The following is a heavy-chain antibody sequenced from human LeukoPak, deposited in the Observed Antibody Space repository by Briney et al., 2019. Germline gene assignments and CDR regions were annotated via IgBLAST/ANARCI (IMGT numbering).Heavy chain of an antibody. J-gene: IGHJ5*02. CDR3: ATVWRTASSGSNWFDP. Sequence: ASVKVSCKASGYTFTDYYMYWVRQAPGQGLEWMGWMNPNSGDTNYAQKFQGRVTMTRDTSVSTSYMELNPLRFDDTAFYYCATVWRTASSGSNWFDPWGQGTLVTVSS. D-gene: IGHD6-19*01. V-gene: IGHV1-2*02. CDR2: MNPNSGDT. CDR1: GYTFTDYY.